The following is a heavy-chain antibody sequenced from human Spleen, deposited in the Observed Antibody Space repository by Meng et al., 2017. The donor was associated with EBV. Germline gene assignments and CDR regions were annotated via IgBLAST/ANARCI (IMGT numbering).Heavy chain of an antibody. J-gene: IGHJ4*01. Sequence: QVPLRGSGPGLVQPSGTLSLTCAFSGGSISDNYWLSWVRQVPGKGLEWIGEIYHSGTTSTNPSLRSRITLSLDKSKNEFSLQLNSVTAADTAIYFCTRLGGSFDFWIWGHGTLVTVSS. CDR3: TRLGGSFDFWI. CDR1: GGSISDNYW. D-gene: IGHD3-3*01. CDR2: IYHSGTT. V-gene: IGHV4-4*02.